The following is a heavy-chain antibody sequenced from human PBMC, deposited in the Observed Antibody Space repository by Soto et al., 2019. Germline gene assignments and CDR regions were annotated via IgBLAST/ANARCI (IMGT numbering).Heavy chain of an antibody. CDR3: ASTPGGGNYYDSSGYLDEGFDY. J-gene: IGHJ4*02. Sequence: SETLSLTCTVSGGSISSGGYYWSWIRQHPGKGLEWIGYIYYSGSTYYNPSLKSRVTISVDTSKNQFSLKLSSVTAADTAVYYWASTPGGGNYYDSSGYLDEGFDYWGQGTLVTVSS. CDR2: IYYSGST. CDR1: GGSISSGGYY. V-gene: IGHV4-31*03. D-gene: IGHD3-22*01.